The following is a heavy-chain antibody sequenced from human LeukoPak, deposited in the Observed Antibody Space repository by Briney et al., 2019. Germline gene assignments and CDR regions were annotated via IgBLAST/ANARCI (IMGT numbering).Heavy chain of an antibody. CDR2: IDTSTTYM. CDR1: GFTFSSYS. V-gene: IGHV3-21*04. Sequence: GGSLRLSCAASGFTFSSYSMNWVRQAPGKGLEWVSSIDTSTTYMTYADSVKGRFTISRDNARNSLYLQMSNLRAEDTAVYFCARGGGLDVWGQGATVTVSS. J-gene: IGHJ6*02. CDR3: ARGGGLDV. D-gene: IGHD3-16*01.